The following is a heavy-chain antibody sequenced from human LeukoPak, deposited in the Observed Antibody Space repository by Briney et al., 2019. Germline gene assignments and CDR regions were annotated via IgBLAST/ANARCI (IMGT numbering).Heavy chain of an antibody. CDR3: ARITRDYGDYHY. D-gene: IGHD4-17*01. V-gene: IGHV4-61*02. Sequence: SETLSLTCTVSGDSISSGDYYWSWIRQPAGKGLEWIGRISSSGSTNYNPSLKSRATISVDTSKNQFSLKLSSVTAADTAVYYCARITRDYGDYHYWGQGTLVTVSS. CDR2: ISSSGST. J-gene: IGHJ4*02. CDR1: GDSISSGDYY.